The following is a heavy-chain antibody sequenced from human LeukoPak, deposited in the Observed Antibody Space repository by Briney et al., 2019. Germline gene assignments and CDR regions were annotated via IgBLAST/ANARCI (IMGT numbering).Heavy chain of an antibody. CDR1: GGTFSSYA. Sequence: ASVKVSCKASGGTFSSYAIIWVRQAPGQGLEWMGRIIPILGIANYAQKFQGRVTITADKSTSTAYMELSSLRSEDTAVYYCARDLGNYYDSSGYYPSEYNWFDPWGQGTLVTVSS. CDR3: ARDLGNYYDSSGYYPSEYNWFDP. V-gene: IGHV1-69*04. D-gene: IGHD3-22*01. CDR2: IIPILGIA. J-gene: IGHJ5*02.